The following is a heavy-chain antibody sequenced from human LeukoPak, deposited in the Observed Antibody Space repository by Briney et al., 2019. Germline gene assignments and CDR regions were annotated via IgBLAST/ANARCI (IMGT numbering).Heavy chain of an antibody. J-gene: IGHJ3*02. CDR3: ARESPSPGYYYDREGAFDI. Sequence: PSETLSLTCTVSGGSISSYYWSWLRQPPGKGLEWIGYIYYSGSTNYNPSLKSRVTISVDTSKNQFSLKLSSVTAPDTAVYYCARESPSPGYYYDREGAFDIWGQGTMVTVSS. V-gene: IGHV4-59*01. CDR1: GGSISSYY. CDR2: IYYSGST. D-gene: IGHD3-22*01.